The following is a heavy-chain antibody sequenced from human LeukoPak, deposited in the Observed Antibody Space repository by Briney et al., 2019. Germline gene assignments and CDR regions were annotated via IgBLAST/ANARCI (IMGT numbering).Heavy chain of an antibody. Sequence: GESLKISFKGSGYSFTSYWIGWVRQMPGKGLGWMGIIYPGDSDTRYSPSFQGQVTISADKSISTAYLQWSSLKASDTAMYYCARPLRYCSSTSCTTGGFDPWGQGTLVTVSS. D-gene: IGHD2-2*01. J-gene: IGHJ5*02. V-gene: IGHV5-51*01. CDR2: IYPGDSDT. CDR1: GYSFTSYW. CDR3: ARPLRYCSSTSCTTGGFDP.